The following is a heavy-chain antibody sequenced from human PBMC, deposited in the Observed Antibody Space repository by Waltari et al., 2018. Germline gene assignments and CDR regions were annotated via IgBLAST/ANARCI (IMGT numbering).Heavy chain of an antibody. J-gene: IGHJ6*02. CDR2: MNPNRGNT. CDR3: ARGPGNYDFWSGSYYYYGMDV. CDR1: GYTFTSYD. Sequence: QVQLVQSGAEVKKPGASVKVSCKASGYTFTSYDINWVRQATGQGLEWMGWMNPNRGNTGYAQKFQCRVTMTTNTSISTAYMELSSLRSEDTAVYYCARGPGNYDFWSGSYYYYGMDVWGQGTTVTVSS. D-gene: IGHD3-3*01. V-gene: IGHV1-8*01.